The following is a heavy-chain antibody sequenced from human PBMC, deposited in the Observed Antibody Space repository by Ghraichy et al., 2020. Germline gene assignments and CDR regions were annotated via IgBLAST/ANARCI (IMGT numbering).Heavy chain of an antibody. J-gene: IGHJ4*02. V-gene: IGHV3-30*02. D-gene: IGHD7-27*01. CDR1: GFSFSSYG. CDR3: AKDVNWGPGY. Sequence: SCAASGFSFSSYGLHWVRQAPGKGLEWVSFIRYDGNNIYYADSVKGRFTISRDNSKNTLYLEMNSLRPEDTAVYYCAKDVNWGPGYWGQGTLVTVSS. CDR2: IRYDGNNI.